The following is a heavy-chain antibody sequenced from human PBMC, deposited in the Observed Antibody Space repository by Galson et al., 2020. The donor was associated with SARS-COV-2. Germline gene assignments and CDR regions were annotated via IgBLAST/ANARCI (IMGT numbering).Heavy chain of an antibody. J-gene: IGHJ6*02. CDR3: ARTGITGSYYNQYYYYAMDV. CDR1: GGTFSSYA. Sequence: SVKVSCKASGGTFSSYAISWVRQAPGQGLEWMGGIIPIFGTANYAQHFQGGVTIPADESTSTAYMELSSLRSEDTAVYYCARTGITGSYYNQYYYYAMDVWGQGTTVTVSS. V-gene: IGHV1-69*13. CDR2: IIPIFGTA. D-gene: IGHD3-10*01.